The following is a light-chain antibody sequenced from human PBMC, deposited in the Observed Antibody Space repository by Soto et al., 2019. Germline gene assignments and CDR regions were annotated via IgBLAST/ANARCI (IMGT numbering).Light chain of an antibody. Sequence: EILMTQYPTTLSVSPGAIAALACRASQSVGNNLAWYQQRRGQAPRRLIYGASTRATGIPARFSGSGSGTDFTLTISRLEPEDFAVFYCQQYGSSPTFGQGTKVDIK. CDR2: GAS. CDR3: QQYGSSPT. CDR1: QSVGNN. V-gene: IGKV3-15*01. J-gene: IGKJ1*01.